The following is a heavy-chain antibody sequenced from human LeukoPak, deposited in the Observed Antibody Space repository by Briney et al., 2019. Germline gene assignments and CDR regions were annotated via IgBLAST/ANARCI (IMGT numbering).Heavy chain of an antibody. V-gene: IGHV4-59*12. D-gene: IGHD1-14*01. CDR3: ARGTGVGGDAFDI. J-gene: IGHJ3*02. CDR2: IYYSGST. CDR1: GGSISSYY. Sequence: SETLSLTCTVSGGSISSYYWSWIRQPPGKGLEWIGYIYYSGSTNYNPSLKSRVTISVDTSKNQFSLKLSSVTAADTAVYYCARGTGVGGDAFDIRGQGTMVTVSS.